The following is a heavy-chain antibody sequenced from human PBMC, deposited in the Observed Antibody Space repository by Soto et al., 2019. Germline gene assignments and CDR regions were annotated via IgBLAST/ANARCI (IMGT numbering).Heavy chain of an antibody. CDR2: IYYSGST. V-gene: IGHV4-39*01. CDR3: ARHGPGGSYSDY. J-gene: IGHJ4*02. Sequence: SETLSLTCTVSGGSISSSSYYWGWIRQPPGKGLEWIGSIYYSGSTYYNPSLKSRVAISVDTSKNQFSLKLSSATAADTAVYYCARHGPGGSYSDYWGQGTLVTVSS. D-gene: IGHD1-26*01. CDR1: GGSISSSSYY.